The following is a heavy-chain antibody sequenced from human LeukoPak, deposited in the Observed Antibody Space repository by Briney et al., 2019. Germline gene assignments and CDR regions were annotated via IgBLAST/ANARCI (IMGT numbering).Heavy chain of an antibody. CDR1: GGSIGSYY. CDR2: IYYSGST. V-gene: IGHV4-59*01. J-gene: IGHJ5*01. Sequence: SETLSLTCNVSGGSIGSYYWTWLRQPPGRGLEWIGYIYYSGSTNYSPSLESRVSISVDTSKNQFSLRLYPVTAADTAIYYCARGRARDGSYPWFDSWGQGTLVTVSS. D-gene: IGHD3-10*01. CDR3: ARGRARDGSYPWFDS.